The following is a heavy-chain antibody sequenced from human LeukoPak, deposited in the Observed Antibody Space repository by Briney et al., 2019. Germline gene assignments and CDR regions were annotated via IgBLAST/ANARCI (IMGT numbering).Heavy chain of an antibody. Sequence: GASVKVSCKASGGTFSSYAISWVRQAPGQGLEWMGRIIPILGIANHAQKFQGRVTITADKSTSTAYMELSSLRSEDTAVYYCASRFPTDDSLDYWGQGTLVTVSS. CDR3: ASRFPTDDSLDY. D-gene: IGHD3-3*01. J-gene: IGHJ4*02. V-gene: IGHV1-69*04. CDR2: IIPILGIA. CDR1: GGTFSSYA.